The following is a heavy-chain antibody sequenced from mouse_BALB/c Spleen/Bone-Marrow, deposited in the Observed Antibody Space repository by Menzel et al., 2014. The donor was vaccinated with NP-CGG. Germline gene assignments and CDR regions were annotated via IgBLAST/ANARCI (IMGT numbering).Heavy chain of an antibody. J-gene: IGHJ1*01. V-gene: IGHV1S81*02. D-gene: IGHD1-1*01. Sequence: QVQLQQSGAELVKPGASVKLSCKASGYTFTSYWMQWVKQRPGQGLEWIGEINPSNGRINYNEKFKSKATLTVDKSSSTAYMQLSSLTSEDSAVYYCARKYYGSSYVWYFDVWGAGTTVTASS. CDR1: GYTFTSYW. CDR3: ARKYYGSSYVWYFDV. CDR2: INPSNGRI.